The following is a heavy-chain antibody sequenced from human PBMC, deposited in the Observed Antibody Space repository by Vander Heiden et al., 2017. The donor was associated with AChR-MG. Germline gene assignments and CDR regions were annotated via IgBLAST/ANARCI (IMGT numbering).Heavy chain of an antibody. CDR1: GFTFGDYA. J-gene: IGHJ3*02. CDR3: TRDCILRYFDWPREADAFDI. V-gene: IGHV3-49*05. Sequence: EVQLVESGGGLVKPGRSLRLSCTASGFTFGDYAMSWFRQAPGKGLEWVGFIRSKAYGGTTEYAASVKGRFTISRDDSKSIAYLQMNSLKTEDTAVYYCTRDCILRYFDWPREADAFDIWGQGTMVTVSS. CDR2: IRSKAYGGTT. D-gene: IGHD3-9*01.